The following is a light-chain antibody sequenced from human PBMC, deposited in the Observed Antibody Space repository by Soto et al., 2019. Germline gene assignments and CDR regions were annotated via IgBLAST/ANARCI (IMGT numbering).Light chain of an antibody. CDR1: QTVSSN. CDR3: HQYGTAPLT. J-gene: IGKJ3*01. V-gene: IGKV3-20*01. Sequence: EIVLTQSPGTLSLSPGESATLSCRASQTVSSNLAWYQQKPGQAPRLLIDGTFTRATGVPARFSASRSGTEFTLTISRLEPEDFSVYYCHQYGTAPLTFGPGTKVDIK. CDR2: GTF.